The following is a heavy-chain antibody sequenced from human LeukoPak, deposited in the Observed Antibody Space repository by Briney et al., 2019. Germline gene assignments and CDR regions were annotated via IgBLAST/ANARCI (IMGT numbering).Heavy chain of an antibody. CDR3: AKDLRGYSGYGGTEGFDY. D-gene: IGHD5-12*01. CDR2: IRYDGSNK. CDR1: GFTFSSYS. Sequence: GGSLRLSCAASGFTFSSYSMNWVRQAPGKGLEWVAFIRYDGSNKYYADSVKGRFTISRDNSKNTLYLQMNSLRAEDTAVYYCAKDLRGYSGYGGTEGFDYWGQGTLVTVSS. J-gene: IGHJ4*02. V-gene: IGHV3-30*02.